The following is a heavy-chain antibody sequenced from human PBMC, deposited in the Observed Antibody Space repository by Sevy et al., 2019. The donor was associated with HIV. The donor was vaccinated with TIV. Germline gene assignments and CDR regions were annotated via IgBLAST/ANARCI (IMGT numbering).Heavy chain of an antibody. Sequence: SETLSLTCTVSGGSISSSSFYWGWIRQPPGKGLEWIGSIYYSGSTYYDPSHKSRVTISVDTSKNQFSQKLSSVTAADTAVYFCARVRWGDYGDYYFDYWGQGTLVTVSS. V-gene: IGHV4-39*01. CDR1: GGSISSSSFY. CDR3: ARVRWGDYGDYYFDY. J-gene: IGHJ4*02. CDR2: IYYSGST. D-gene: IGHD4-17*01.